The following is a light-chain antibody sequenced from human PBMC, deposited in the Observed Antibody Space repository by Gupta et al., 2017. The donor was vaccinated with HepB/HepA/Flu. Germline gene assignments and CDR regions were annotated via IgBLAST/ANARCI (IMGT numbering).Light chain of an antibody. J-gene: IGKJ4*01. V-gene: IGKV4-1*01. CDR2: WAS. CDR3: QQYYTTPVT. CDR1: QSVLYSSNNKNY. Sequence: DLVMTQSPDSLAVSLGERATINCKSSQSVLYSSNNKNYLAWYQQKPGQPPKLLIYWASTRESGVPDRFRGSGSGTDFTLTISTLQAEDVAVYYCQQYYTTPVTFGGGTKVEIK.